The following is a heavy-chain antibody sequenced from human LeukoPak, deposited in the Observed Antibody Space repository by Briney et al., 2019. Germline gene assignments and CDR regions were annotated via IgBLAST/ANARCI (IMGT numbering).Heavy chain of an antibody. CDR1: GGTFSSYA. CDR2: IIPIFGTA. V-gene: IGHV1-69*06. J-gene: IGHJ4*02. D-gene: IGHD2-2*01. CDR3: ARDRGARDIVVVPAAYRYFDY. Sequence: SVKVSCKASGGTFSSYAISWVRQAPGQGLEWMGGIIPIFGTANYAQKFQGRVTITADKSTSTAYMELSSLRSDDTAVYYCARDRGARDIVVVPAAYRYFDYWGQGTLVTVSS.